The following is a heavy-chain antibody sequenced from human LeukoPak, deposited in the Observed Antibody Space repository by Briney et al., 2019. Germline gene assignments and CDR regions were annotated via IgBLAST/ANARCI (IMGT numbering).Heavy chain of an antibody. D-gene: IGHD3-22*01. V-gene: IGHV5-51*01. J-gene: IGHJ4*02. CDR1: GYSFTSYW. CDR3: ARAGFYYDSSGPKVFDY. CDR2: IYPGDSDT. Sequence: GASLKISCKGSGYSFTSYWIGWVRQMPGKGLEWMGIIYPGDSDTRYSPSFQGQVTISADKSISTAYLQCSSLKASDTAMYYCARAGFYYDSSGPKVFDYWGQGTLVTVSS.